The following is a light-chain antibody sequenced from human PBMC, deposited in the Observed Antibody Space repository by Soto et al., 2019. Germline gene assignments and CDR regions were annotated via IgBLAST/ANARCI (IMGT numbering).Light chain of an antibody. CDR1: SSDVGRYDY. Sequence: QSALTQPRSVSGSPGQSVTISCTGTSSDVGRYDYVSWYQQYPGKAPKLMIYDVSQRPSGVPDRFSASKSGNTASLTIAGLQAEDEADYYCCSDAGRYKVFGGGTKLTVL. J-gene: IGLJ2*01. V-gene: IGLV2-11*01. CDR3: CSDAGRYKV. CDR2: DVS.